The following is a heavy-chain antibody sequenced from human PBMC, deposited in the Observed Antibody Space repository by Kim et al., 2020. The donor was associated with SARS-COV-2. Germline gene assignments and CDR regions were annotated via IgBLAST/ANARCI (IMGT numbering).Heavy chain of an antibody. V-gene: IGHV3-15*01. CDR3: TSGIVVVTGPISD. Sequence: GGSLRLSCAASGFTFSNAWMSWVRQAPGKGLEWVGRIKTKTDGGTTDYAVPVKGRFTISRDDSKNTLYLQMNSLKTEDTAVYYCTSGIVVVTGPISDWGQGTLVTVSS. CDR2: IKTKTDGGTT. CDR1: GFTFSNAW. D-gene: IGHD2-21*02. J-gene: IGHJ4*02.